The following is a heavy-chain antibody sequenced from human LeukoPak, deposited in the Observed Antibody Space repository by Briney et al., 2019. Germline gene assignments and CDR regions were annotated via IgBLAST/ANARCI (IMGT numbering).Heavy chain of an antibody. V-gene: IGHV4-4*07. CDR1: GGSISSYY. CDR2: IYTSRST. CDR3: ARDCSSAGCYSPSLDV. J-gene: IGHJ6*02. D-gene: IGHD2-2*01. Sequence: SETLSLTCTVSGGSISSYYWYWIRQPAGMGLEWIGRIYTSRSTNYNPSLKSRVTMSVDTSKKQFSLRLSSVTAADTAVYYCARDCSSAGCYSPSLDVWGQGTTVTVSS.